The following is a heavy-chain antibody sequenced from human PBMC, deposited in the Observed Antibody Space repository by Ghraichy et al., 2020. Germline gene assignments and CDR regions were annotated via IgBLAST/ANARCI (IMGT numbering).Heavy chain of an antibody. CDR1: GDSVSSNSAA. Sequence: SETPSLTCAISGDSVSSNSAAWNWIRQSPSRGLEWLGRTYYRSKWYNDYAVSVKSRITINPDTSKNQFSLQLNSVTPEDTAVYYCARGGSYPIYYYYYGMDVWGQGTTVTVSS. D-gene: IGHD1-26*01. CDR2: TYYRSKWYN. CDR3: ARGGSYPIYYYYYGMDV. V-gene: IGHV6-1*01. J-gene: IGHJ6*02.